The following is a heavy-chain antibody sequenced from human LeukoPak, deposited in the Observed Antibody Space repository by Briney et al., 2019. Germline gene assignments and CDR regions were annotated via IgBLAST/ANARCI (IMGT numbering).Heavy chain of an antibody. V-gene: IGHV3-23*01. Sequence: PGGSLKLSCTASGFTFRSYAMNWVRQAPGTGLEWVSVISLNDGSTYYADSVRGRFTISRDNSKNTLFLQMNGLRAEDTAIYYCAKAMTSSTYYFDSWGQGTLVTVSS. CDR3: AKAMTSSTYYFDS. CDR1: GFTFRSYA. J-gene: IGHJ4*02. CDR2: ISLNDGST. D-gene: IGHD3-9*01.